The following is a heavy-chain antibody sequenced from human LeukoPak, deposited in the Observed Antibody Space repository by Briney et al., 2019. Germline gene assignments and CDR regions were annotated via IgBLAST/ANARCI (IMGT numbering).Heavy chain of an antibody. CDR1: GGSFSGYY. Sequence: PSETLSLTCAVYGGSFSGYYWSWIPQPPGKGLEWIGEINHSGSTNYNPSLKSRVTISVDTSKNQFSLKLSSVTAADTAVYYCAGVISTWQQLTPTFDYWGQGTLVTVSS. J-gene: IGHJ4*02. CDR2: INHSGST. CDR3: AGVISTWQQLTPTFDY. V-gene: IGHV4-34*01. D-gene: IGHD6-13*01.